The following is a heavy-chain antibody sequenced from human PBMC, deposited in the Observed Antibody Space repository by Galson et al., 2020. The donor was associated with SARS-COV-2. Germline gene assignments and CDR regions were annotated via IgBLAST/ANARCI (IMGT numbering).Heavy chain of an antibody. CDR2: VYYSGNT. V-gene: IGHV4-59*08. D-gene: IGHD2-8*01. CDR3: ARCARRQCVWAAALLDV. Sequence: ETSETLSLTCTVSGDSLTSYYWSWIRQTPGKGLEWIGYVYYSGNTNYNPSLKSRLTISVDTSRNQSPLKLRSVTAADTAVYYCARCARRQCVWAAALLDVWGQGTTVTVSS. CDR1: GDSLTSYY. J-gene: IGHJ6*02.